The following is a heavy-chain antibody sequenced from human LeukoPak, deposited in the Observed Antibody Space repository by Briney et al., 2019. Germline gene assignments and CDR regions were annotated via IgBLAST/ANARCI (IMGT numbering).Heavy chain of an antibody. CDR2: IGVGGNSI. CDR3: AGSKGGFDP. Sequence: PGGSLRLSCAASGFTFSTYEFNWVRQAPGKGLEWVAYIGVGGNSIYYADSVRGRFTTSRDNAQNSLYLQMNSLRAEDTAVYYCAGSKGGFDPWGQGTLVTVSS. V-gene: IGHV3-48*03. J-gene: IGHJ5*02. CDR1: GFTFSTYE. D-gene: IGHD1-26*01.